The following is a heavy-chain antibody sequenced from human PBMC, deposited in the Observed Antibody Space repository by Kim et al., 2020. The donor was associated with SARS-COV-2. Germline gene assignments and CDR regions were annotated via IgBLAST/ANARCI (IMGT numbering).Heavy chain of an antibody. D-gene: IGHD2-15*01. CDR3: ASVPYCSGGSCYDGGWFDP. V-gene: IGHV5-10-1*01. CDR2: IDPSASYT. Sequence: GESLKISCKGSGYSFTSYWISWVRQMPGKGLEWMGRIDPSASYTNYSPSFQGHVTISADKSISTAYLQWSSLKASDTAMYYCASVPYCSGGSCYDGGWFDPWGQGTLVTVSS. CDR1: GYSFTSYW. J-gene: IGHJ5*02.